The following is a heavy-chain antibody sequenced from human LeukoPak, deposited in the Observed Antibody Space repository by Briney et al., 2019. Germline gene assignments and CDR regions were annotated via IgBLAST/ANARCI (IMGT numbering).Heavy chain of an antibody. D-gene: IGHD2-15*01. CDR2: IYTSGST. CDR1: GGSISSYY. Sequence: PSETLSLTCTVSGGSISSYYWSWIRQPAGKGLEWIGRIYTSGSTNYNPSLKSRVTMPVDTSKNQFSLKLSSVTAADTAVYYCARDNIVVVVDYYYYGMDVWGQGTTVTVSS. J-gene: IGHJ6*02. V-gene: IGHV4-4*07. CDR3: ARDNIVVVVDYYYYGMDV.